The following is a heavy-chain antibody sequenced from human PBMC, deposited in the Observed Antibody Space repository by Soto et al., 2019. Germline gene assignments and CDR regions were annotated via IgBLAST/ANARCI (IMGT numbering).Heavy chain of an antibody. Sequence: QVQLQESSRGLVKPSQTLSLTCTVSGGSISSGDYYWSWIRQHPGKGLEWIGYIYYSGSTYYNPSLKSRVTISVDTSKNQFSLKLTSVTAADTAVYYCATYGSGSYKPTTFDYWGQGTLVTVSS. V-gene: IGHV4-31*03. J-gene: IGHJ4*02. D-gene: IGHD3-10*01. CDR3: ATYGSGSYKPTTFDY. CDR2: IYYSGST. CDR1: GGSISSGDYY.